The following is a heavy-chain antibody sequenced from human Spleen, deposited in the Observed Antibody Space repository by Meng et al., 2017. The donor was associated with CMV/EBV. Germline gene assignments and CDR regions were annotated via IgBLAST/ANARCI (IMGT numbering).Heavy chain of an antibody. D-gene: IGHD2-2*01. J-gene: IGHJ6*02. Sequence: SVKVSCKASGGTFSSYAISWVRQAPGQGLEWMGGIIPIFGTANYAQTFQGRVTITTDESTSTAYMELSSLRSEDTAVYYCARVLILPRCRGSTSCYDYYYGMDVWGQGTTVTVSS. CDR2: IIPIFGTA. CDR3: ARVLILPRCRGSTSCYDYYYGMDV. V-gene: IGHV1-69*05. CDR1: GGTFSSYA.